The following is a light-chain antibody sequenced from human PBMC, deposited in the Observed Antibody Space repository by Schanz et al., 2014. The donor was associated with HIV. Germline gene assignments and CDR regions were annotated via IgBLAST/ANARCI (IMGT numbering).Light chain of an antibody. CDR1: QSVSGY. CDR3: QQTYIVTPYT. Sequence: ETVLTQSPATLSLSPGERATLSCRASQSVSGYLNWYQQKPGQAPRLLIYDASNRATGIPARFSGSGSGTDFTLTITSLLFEDFATYYCQQTYIVTPYTFGQGTKVE. J-gene: IGKJ2*01. V-gene: IGKV3-11*01. CDR2: DAS.